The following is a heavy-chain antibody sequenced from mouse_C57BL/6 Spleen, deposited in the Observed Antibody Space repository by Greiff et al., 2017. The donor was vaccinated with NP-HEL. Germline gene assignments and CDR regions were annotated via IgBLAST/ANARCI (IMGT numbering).Heavy chain of an antibody. J-gene: IGHJ2*01. Sequence: VKVVESGAELVKPGASVKISCKASGYAFSSYWMNWVKQRPGKGLEWIGQIYPGDGDTNYNGKFKGKATLTADKSSSTAYMQLSSLTSEDSAVYFCARDYYGSSSFDYWGQGTTLTVSS. D-gene: IGHD1-1*01. CDR2: IYPGDGDT. CDR1: GYAFSSYW. V-gene: IGHV1-80*01. CDR3: ARDYYGSSSFDY.